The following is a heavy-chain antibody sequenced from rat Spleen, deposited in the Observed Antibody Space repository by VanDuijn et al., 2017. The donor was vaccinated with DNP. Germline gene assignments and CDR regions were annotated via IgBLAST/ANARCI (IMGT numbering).Heavy chain of an antibody. D-gene: IGHD3-8*01. V-gene: IGHV5-7*01. J-gene: IGHJ4*01. Sequence: EVQLVESGGGLVQPGRSLKLSCAVSGFTFSDYYMAWVRQAPAKGLEWVATLSYNGGTPYYRDSVKGRFTISRDNAQSTLYLQMDSLRSEDTATYYCARHRTIMPYYYAMHAWGQGASVTVSS. CDR2: LSYNGGTP. CDR1: GFTFSDYY. CDR3: ARHRTIMPYYYAMHA.